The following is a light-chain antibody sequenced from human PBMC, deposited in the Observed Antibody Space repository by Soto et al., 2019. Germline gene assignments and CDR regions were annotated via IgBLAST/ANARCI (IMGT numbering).Light chain of an antibody. CDR3: QQYNSYLT. J-gene: IGKJ1*01. CDR2: DAS. Sequence: IVLTQSPGTLSLSPWERATLSCRASQSVSSSYLAWYQQKPGQAPRLLIYDASNRATGIPARFSGSGSGTDFTLTISSLQPDDFATYYCQQYNSYLTFGQGTKVDIK. CDR1: QSVSSSY. V-gene: IGKV3-20*01.